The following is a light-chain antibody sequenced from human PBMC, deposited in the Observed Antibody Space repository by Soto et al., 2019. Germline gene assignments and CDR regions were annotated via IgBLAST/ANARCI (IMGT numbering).Light chain of an antibody. J-gene: IGLJ2*01. Sequence: QSVLTQPASVSGSPGQSITISCTGTSSDVGSYNLVSWYQQHPGKAPKLMIYEVSKRPSGVSNRFSGSKSGNTASLTISGLQAEDEDDYYCCSYAGSKVVFGGGTKLTVL. V-gene: IGLV2-23*02. CDR1: SSDVGSYNL. CDR3: CSYAGSKVV. CDR2: EVS.